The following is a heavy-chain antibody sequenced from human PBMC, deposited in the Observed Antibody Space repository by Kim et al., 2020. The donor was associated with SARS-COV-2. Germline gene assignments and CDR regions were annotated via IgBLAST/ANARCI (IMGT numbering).Heavy chain of an antibody. J-gene: IGHJ5*02. CDR3: ARDGGGSWSPGGWFDP. Sequence: SETLSLTCTVSGGSISSGGYYWSWIRQHPGKGLEWIGYIYYSGSTYYNPSLKSRVTISVDTSKNQFSLKLSSVTAADTAVYYCARDGGGSWSPGGWFDPWGQGTLVTVSS. D-gene: IGHD6-13*01. CDR2: IYYSGST. V-gene: IGHV4-31*03. CDR1: GGSISSGGYY.